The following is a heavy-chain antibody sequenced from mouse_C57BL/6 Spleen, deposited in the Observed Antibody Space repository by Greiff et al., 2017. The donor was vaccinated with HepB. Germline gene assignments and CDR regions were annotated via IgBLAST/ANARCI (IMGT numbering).Heavy chain of an antibody. CDR3: ARDRGNWDVFDY. CDR2: ISDGGSYT. Sequence: EVQLVESGGGLVKPGGSLKLSCAASGFTFSSYAMSWVRQTPEKRLEWVATISDGGSYTYYPDNVKGRFTISRDNAKNNLYLQMSHLKSEDTAMYYCARDRGNWDVFDYWGQGTTLTVSS. J-gene: IGHJ2*01. D-gene: IGHD4-1*01. CDR1: GFTFSSYA. V-gene: IGHV5-4*01.